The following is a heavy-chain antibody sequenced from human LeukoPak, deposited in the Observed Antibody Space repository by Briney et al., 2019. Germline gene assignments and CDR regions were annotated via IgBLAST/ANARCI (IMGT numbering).Heavy chain of an antibody. CDR2: ISGSGGSI. V-gene: IGHV3-23*01. D-gene: IGHD6-13*01. CDR3: AKTGTPWYYFDY. Sequence: GGSLRLSCAASGFTFSSYAMSWVRQAPGKGLEWVSAISGSGGSIYYADSVKGRFTISRDNSKNTLYLQMNSLRAEDTAVYYCAKTGTPWYYFDYWGQGTLVTVSS. CDR1: GFTFSSYA. J-gene: IGHJ4*02.